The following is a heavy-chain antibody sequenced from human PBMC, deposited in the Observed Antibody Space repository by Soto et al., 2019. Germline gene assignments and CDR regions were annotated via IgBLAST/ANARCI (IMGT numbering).Heavy chain of an antibody. CDR3: ARLGYDILTGYYGDY. Sequence: EVQLVQSGAEVKKPGESLRISCNGSGYTFTNYWISWVRQMPGKGLEWMGTIDPSDSYTNYSPSFQGHVTISADKSITTVYLQWSTLKASDTAMYYCARLGYDILTGYYGDYWGQGTLVTVSS. CDR2: IDPSDSYT. V-gene: IGHV5-10-1*01. D-gene: IGHD3-9*01. CDR1: GYTFTNYW. J-gene: IGHJ4*02.